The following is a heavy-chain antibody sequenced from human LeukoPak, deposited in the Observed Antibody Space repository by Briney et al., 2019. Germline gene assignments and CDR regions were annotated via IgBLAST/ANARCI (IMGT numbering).Heavy chain of an antibody. CDR1: RFTFSTYS. J-gene: IGHJ3*01. Sequence: SGGSLRLSCEASRFTFSTYSMNWVRQAPGKGLEWVSSISSSSSYIYYADSVKGRFTISRDNAKNSLYLQMNSLRAEDTAVYYCARPPPFDSDAFDVWGQGTMVTVSS. CDR2: ISSSSSYI. D-gene: IGHD3-9*01. V-gene: IGHV3-21*01. CDR3: ARPPPFDSDAFDV.